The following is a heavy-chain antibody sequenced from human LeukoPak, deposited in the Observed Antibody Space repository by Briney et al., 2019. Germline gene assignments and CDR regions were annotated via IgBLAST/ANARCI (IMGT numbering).Heavy chain of an antibody. Sequence: GGSLRLSCAASGFTFNDYYMSWIRQAPGKGLEWVSAISGSGGSTYYADSVKGRFTISRDNSKNTLYLQMNSLRAEDTAVYYCAKDLYSGASGYFDYWGQGTLVTVSS. CDR3: AKDLYSGASGYFDY. CDR1: GFTFNDYY. V-gene: IGHV3-23*01. CDR2: ISGSGGST. J-gene: IGHJ4*02. D-gene: IGHD1-26*01.